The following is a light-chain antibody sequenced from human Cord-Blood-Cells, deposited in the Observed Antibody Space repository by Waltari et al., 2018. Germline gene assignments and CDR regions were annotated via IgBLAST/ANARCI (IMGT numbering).Light chain of an antibody. CDR2: DAS. CDR1: QSVSSY. CDR3: QQRSNWL. J-gene: IGKJ4*01. Sequence: ELVLTQSPATLSLSPRERATLSCSASQSVSSYLAWYQQKPGQAPRLLIYDASNRATGIPARFSGSGSGTDFTLTISSLEPEDFAVYYCQQRSNWLFGGGTKVEIK. V-gene: IGKV3-11*01.